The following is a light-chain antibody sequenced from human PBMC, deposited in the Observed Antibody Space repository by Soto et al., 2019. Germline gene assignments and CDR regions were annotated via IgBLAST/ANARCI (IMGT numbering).Light chain of an antibody. CDR1: SSDVGGYNY. J-gene: IGLJ1*01. V-gene: IGLV2-8*01. CDR2: EVS. CDR3: SSYAGSSNV. Sequence: QSALTQPPSASGSPGQSVTISCTGTSSDVGGYNYVSWYQQRPGKAPKLMIYEVSKRPSGVPDRFSGSKSGNTASLTVSGLQAEDEADYYCSSYAGSSNVFGTGTKLTVL.